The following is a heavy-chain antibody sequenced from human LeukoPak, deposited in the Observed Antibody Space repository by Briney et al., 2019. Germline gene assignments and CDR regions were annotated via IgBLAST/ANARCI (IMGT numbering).Heavy chain of an antibody. D-gene: IGHD3-9*01. CDR3: ASFIRYFDY. Sequence: SETLSLTCIVSGGSISSGDYYWSWIRQPPGKGLEWIGSIYYSGSTYYNPSLTSRLTISIDTSKNQFSLKLSSMAAADTAVYYCASFIRYFDYWGQGTLVTVSS. CDR1: GGSISSGDYY. CDR2: IYYSGST. V-gene: IGHV4-30-4*08. J-gene: IGHJ4*02.